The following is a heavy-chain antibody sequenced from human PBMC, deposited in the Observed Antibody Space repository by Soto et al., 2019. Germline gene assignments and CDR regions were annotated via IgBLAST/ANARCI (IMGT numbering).Heavy chain of an antibody. Sequence: LETLSLTCTVSGGSISSYYWSWIRQPPGKGLEWIGYIYYSGSTNYNPSLKSRVTISVDTSKNQFSLKLSSVTAADTAVYYCARSIDPYYDFWSGYYTGHYGMDVWGQGTTVTVSS. J-gene: IGHJ6*02. CDR1: GGSISSYY. D-gene: IGHD3-3*01. CDR2: IYYSGST. V-gene: IGHV4-59*01. CDR3: ARSIDPYYDFWSGYYTGHYGMDV.